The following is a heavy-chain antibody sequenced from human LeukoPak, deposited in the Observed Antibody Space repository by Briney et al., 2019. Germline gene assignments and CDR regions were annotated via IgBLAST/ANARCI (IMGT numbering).Heavy chain of an antibody. CDR2: INSDGSST. J-gene: IGHJ4*02. V-gene: IGHV3-74*01. CDR1: GFTYRSYW. Sequence: GGSLRLSCAASGFTYRSYWMHWVRQAPGKGLVWVSRINSDGSSTSYADSVKGRFTISRDNAKNTLYLQMNSLRAEDTAVYYCARVPYYFDSSGYYYWGQGTLVTVSS. CDR3: ARVPYYFDSSGYYY. D-gene: IGHD3-22*01.